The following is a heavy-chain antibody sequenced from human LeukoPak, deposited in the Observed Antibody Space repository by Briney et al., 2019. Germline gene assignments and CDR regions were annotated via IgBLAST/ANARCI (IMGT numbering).Heavy chain of an antibody. D-gene: IGHD3-16*02. CDR1: GFTFSSYA. J-gene: IGHJ6*02. CDR3: AKDLFIPYYYYGMDV. V-gene: IGHV3-23*01. CDR2: ISGSGGST. Sequence: PGGSLRLSCAASGFTFSSYAMSWVRQAPGKGLEWVSAISGSGGSTYYADSVKGRFTISRDNSKNTLYLQMNSLRAEDTAVYYCAKDLFIPYYYYGMDVWGQGTTVTVSS.